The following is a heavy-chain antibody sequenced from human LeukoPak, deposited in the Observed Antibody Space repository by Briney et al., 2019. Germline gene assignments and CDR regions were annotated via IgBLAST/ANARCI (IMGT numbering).Heavy chain of an antibody. J-gene: IGHJ3*02. D-gene: IGHD3-22*01. CDR3: AREKDSSGYNWGSAFDI. V-gene: IGHV3-33*01. CDR2: IWYDGSNK. CDR1: GFTFSSYG. Sequence: GGSLRLSCAASGFTFSSYGMHWVRQAPGKGLEWVAVIWYDGSNKYYADSVKGRFTISRDNSKNTLYLQMNSLRAEDTAVYYCAREKDSSGYNWGSAFDIWGQGTMVTVSS.